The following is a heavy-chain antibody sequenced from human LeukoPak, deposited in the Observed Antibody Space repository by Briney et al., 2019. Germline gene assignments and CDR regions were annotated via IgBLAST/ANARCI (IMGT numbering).Heavy chain of an antibody. CDR2: ISWNSGSI. CDR3: ARDRGSGCMDV. Sequence: PGGSLRLSCAASGFTFDDYAMHWVRQAPGKGLEWVSGISWNSGSIGYADSVKGRFTISRDNAKNSLYLQMNSLRAEDTAVYYCARDRGSGCMDVWGKGTTVTVSS. J-gene: IGHJ6*03. D-gene: IGHD3-10*01. CDR1: GFTFDDYA. V-gene: IGHV3-9*01.